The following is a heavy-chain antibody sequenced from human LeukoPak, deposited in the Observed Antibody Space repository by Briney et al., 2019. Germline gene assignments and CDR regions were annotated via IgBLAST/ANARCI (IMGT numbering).Heavy chain of an antibody. D-gene: IGHD4-11*01. V-gene: IGHV1-69*05. CDR3: ARDFYSMGYYYMDV. CDR2: IIPIFGTA. J-gene: IGHJ6*03. Sequence: SVKVSXKASGGTFSSYAISWVRQAPGQGLEWMGRIIPIFGTANYAQKFQGRVTITTDESTSTAYMELSSLRSEDTAVYYCARDFYSMGYYYMDVWGKGTTVTVSS. CDR1: GGTFSSYA.